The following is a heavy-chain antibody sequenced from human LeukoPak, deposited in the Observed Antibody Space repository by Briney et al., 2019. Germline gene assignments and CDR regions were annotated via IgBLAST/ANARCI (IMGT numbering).Heavy chain of an antibody. D-gene: IGHD2-2*01. J-gene: IGHJ4*02. CDR1: GFTFSNYW. CDR3: AVLTYQLLDYYFDY. V-gene: IGHV3-74*01. Sequence: PGGSLRLSCAASGFTFSNYWMHWVRQAPGKGLVWVSRINSDARSTSYADSVKGRFTISRDNAKNTLYLQMNSLRAEDTAVYYCAVLTYQLLDYYFDYWGQGTLVTVSS. CDR2: INSDARST.